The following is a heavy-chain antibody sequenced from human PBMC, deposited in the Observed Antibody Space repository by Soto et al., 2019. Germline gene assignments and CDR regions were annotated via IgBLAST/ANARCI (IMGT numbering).Heavy chain of an antibody. Sequence: GGSLRLSCAASGFTFSSYAMHWVRQAPGKGLEWVAVISYDGSNKYYADSVKGRFTISRDNSKNTLYLQMNSLRAEDTAVYYCARDLPRPDNWNPPYYYNYYGMDVWGQGTTVTVSS. CDR3: ARDLPRPDNWNPPYYYNYYGMDV. D-gene: IGHD1-1*01. CDR1: GFTFSSYA. CDR2: ISYDGSNK. J-gene: IGHJ6*02. V-gene: IGHV3-30-3*01.